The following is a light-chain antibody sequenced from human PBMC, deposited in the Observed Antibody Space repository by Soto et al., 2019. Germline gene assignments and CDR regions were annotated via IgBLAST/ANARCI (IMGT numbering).Light chain of an antibody. CDR1: QSVSSN. V-gene: IGKV3-15*01. J-gene: IGKJ1*01. Sequence: EMVMTQSPATLSVSPGERATLSCRASQSVSSNLAWYQQKPGQAPRLLIYGASTRATGVPARFSGSGSGTEFTLTISSLQSEVFAVYHCQHYNSWPRTFSQGTKVESK. CDR2: GAS. CDR3: QHYNSWPRT.